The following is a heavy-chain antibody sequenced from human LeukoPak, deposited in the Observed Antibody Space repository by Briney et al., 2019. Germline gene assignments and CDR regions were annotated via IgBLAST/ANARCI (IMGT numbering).Heavy chain of an antibody. Sequence: RPSETLSLTCTVSGGSISSSSAYWGWIRQPPGKGLEWIGSIYYSKNTYYNPSLKSRVTISADTSKNQFSLTLGSVSATDTAVYYCVSPRGFSYGYFDYWGQATLVTVSS. CDR2: IYYSKNT. V-gene: IGHV4-39*01. J-gene: IGHJ4*02. CDR3: VSPRGFSYGYFDY. CDR1: GGSISSSSAY. D-gene: IGHD5-18*01.